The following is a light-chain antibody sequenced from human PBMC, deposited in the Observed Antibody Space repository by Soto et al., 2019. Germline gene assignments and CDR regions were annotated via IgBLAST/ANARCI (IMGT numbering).Light chain of an antibody. CDR1: QSVSSSY. V-gene: IGKV3-15*01. J-gene: IGKJ1*01. CDR2: GAS. Sequence: EIVLTQSPGTLSLSPGERATLSCRASQSVSSSYLAWYQQKPGQAPRLLIYGASTRATGIPARFSGSGSGTEFTLTISSLQSEDFAVYYCQQYNNWPRGFGQGTKVDI. CDR3: QQYNNWPRG.